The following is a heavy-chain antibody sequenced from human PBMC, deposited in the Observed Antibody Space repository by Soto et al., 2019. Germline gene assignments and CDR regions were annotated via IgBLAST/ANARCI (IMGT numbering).Heavy chain of an antibody. CDR2: INPNSGAT. CDR3: AGGVLSGTYYNWFDP. D-gene: IGHD1-26*01. Sequence: ASVNVSCKASGDTLTVYYIHWVRQAPGQGLEWMGWINPNSGATNYAQKFQGRVTMTRDTSISTAYMDLSRLRSDYTAVYYCAGGVLSGTYYNWFDPWGQGTLVTVSS. J-gene: IGHJ5*02. CDR1: GDTLTVYY. V-gene: IGHV1-2*02.